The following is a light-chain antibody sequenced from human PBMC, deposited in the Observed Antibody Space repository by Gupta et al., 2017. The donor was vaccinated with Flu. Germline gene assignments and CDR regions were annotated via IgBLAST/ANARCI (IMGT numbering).Light chain of an antibody. J-gene: IGLJ1*01. V-gene: IGLV6-57*01. CDR2: EDN. CDR1: SGSIDSNY. Sequence: NFMLTQPPSVSESPGKTVTISCTRSSGSIDSNYVQWFQQRPGSPPITVIYEDNQRPSGVPDRFSGAIDSSSNSAALTVSGLKSEDEGDYYCLSYDNSDQGVFGTGTKVTVL. CDR3: LSYDNSDQGV.